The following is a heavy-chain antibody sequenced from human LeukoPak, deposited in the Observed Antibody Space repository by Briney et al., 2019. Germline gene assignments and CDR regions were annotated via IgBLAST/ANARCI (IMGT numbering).Heavy chain of an antibody. D-gene: IGHD6-13*01. J-gene: IGHJ4*02. CDR3: ARTEGIAAAYYFDY. CDR1: GGTFSSYA. CDR2: IIPILGIA. V-gene: IGHV1-69*04. Sequence: GASVTVSCKASGGTFSSYAISWVRQAPGQGLEWMGRIIPILGIANYAQKFQGRVTITADKSTSTAYMELSSLRSEDTAVYYCARTEGIAAAYYFDYWGQGTLVTVSS.